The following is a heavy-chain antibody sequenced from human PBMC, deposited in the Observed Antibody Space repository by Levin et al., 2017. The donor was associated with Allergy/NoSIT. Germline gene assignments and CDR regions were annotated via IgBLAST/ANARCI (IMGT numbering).Heavy chain of an antibody. Sequence: GGSLRLSCAASGFTFSSYSKNWVRQAPGKGLEWVSSISSSSRYIYYADSVKGRFTISRDNAKNSLYLQMNSLRAEDTAVYYCARDPYDFWSGYFRGYGMDVWGQGTTVTVSS. V-gene: IGHV3-21*01. CDR1: GFTFSSYS. CDR3: ARDPYDFWSGYFRGYGMDV. CDR2: ISSSSRYI. D-gene: IGHD3-3*01. J-gene: IGHJ6*02.